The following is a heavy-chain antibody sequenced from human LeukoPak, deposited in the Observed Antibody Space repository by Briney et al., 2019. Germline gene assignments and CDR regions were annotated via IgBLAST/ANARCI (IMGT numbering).Heavy chain of an antibody. J-gene: IGHJ4*02. CDR2: IWYDGSNK. Sequence: PGRSLRLSCAASGFTFSSYGMHWVRQAPGKGLEWVAVIWYDGSNKYYADSVKGRFTISRDNSKNTLYLQVNSLRAEDTAVYYCVRDSRPGGAMGLYHNFDFWGQGTLVTVSS. D-gene: IGHD3-16*01. CDR1: GFTFSSYG. CDR3: VRDSRPGGAMGLYHNFDF. V-gene: IGHV3-33*01.